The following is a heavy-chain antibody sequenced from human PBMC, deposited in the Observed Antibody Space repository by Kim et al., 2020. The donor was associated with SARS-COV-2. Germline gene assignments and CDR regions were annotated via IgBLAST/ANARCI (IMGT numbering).Heavy chain of an antibody. V-gene: IGHV3-30*18. CDR2: ISYDGSNK. J-gene: IGHJ6*02. Sequence: GGSLRLSCAASGFTFSSYGMHWVRQAPGKGLEWVAVISYDGSNKYYADSVKGRFTISRDNSKNTLYLQMNSLRAEDTAVYYCAKVEGDCSSTSCYHYYGMDVWGQGTTVTVSS. D-gene: IGHD2-2*01. CDR3: AKVEGDCSSTSCYHYYGMDV. CDR1: GFTFSSYG.